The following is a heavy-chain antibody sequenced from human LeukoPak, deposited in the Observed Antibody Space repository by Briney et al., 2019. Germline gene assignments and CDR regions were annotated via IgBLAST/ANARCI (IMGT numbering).Heavy chain of an antibody. CDR3: ARATKKAAYYVSGRSYMDV. J-gene: IGHJ6*03. Sequence: SETLSLTCAAYGGSFSGYFWTWIRQSPGKGLEGIGEISHEETTYYNPSLRSRVTISVDTSNNQFSLRVSSASAAATAVYYCARATKKAAYYVSGRSYMDVWGKGTTVTVSS. D-gene: IGHD3-10*01. CDR2: ISHEETT. V-gene: IGHV4-34*01. CDR1: GGSFSGYF.